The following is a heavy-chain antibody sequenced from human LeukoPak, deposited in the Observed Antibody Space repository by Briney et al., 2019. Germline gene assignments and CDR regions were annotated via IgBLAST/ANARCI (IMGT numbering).Heavy chain of an antibody. CDR3: STGYYSSDFDY. V-gene: IGHV1-24*01. CDR2: FDPEDGET. Sequence: GASVKVSCKASGYTFTGFAVHWVRQAPGKGLEWMGGFDPEDGETIYAQKFQGRVTITTDESTSTAYMELSSLRSEDTAVYYCSTGYYSSDFDYWGQGTLVTVSS. D-gene: IGHD3-22*01. J-gene: IGHJ4*02. CDR1: GYTFTGFA.